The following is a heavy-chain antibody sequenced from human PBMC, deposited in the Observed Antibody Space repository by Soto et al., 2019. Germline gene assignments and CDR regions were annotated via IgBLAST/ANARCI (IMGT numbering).Heavy chain of an antibody. D-gene: IGHD3-16*02. Sequence: QVQLQESGPGLVKPSETLSLTCTVSGGSISSYYWSWIRQPPGKGLEWIGYIFYSGSTNYNPSLKSRVTISVDTSKNQFSLKLSSVTAADMAVYYCARLYGLDAFDFWGQGTMVTVSS. V-gene: IGHV4-59*01. J-gene: IGHJ3*01. CDR3: ARLYGLDAFDF. CDR1: GGSISSYY. CDR2: IFYSGST.